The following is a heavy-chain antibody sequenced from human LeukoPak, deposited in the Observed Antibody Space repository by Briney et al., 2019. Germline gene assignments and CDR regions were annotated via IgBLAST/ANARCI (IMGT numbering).Heavy chain of an antibody. CDR3: AKVSEKWELYDAFDI. J-gene: IGHJ3*02. Sequence: GGSLRLSCAASGFIFSSYAMSWVRQAPGKGLEWVSAISGSGGSTYYADSVKGRFTISRDNSKNTLYLQMNSLRAEDTAVYYCAKVSEKWELYDAFDIWGQGTMVTVSS. CDR2: ISGSGGST. V-gene: IGHV3-23*01. D-gene: IGHD1-26*01. CDR1: GFIFSSYA.